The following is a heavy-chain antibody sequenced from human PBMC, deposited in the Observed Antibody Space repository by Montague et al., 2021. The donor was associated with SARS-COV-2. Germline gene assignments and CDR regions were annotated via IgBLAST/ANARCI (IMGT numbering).Heavy chain of an antibody. CDR2: IDCDDDN. D-gene: IGHD3-9*01. J-gene: IGHJ4*02. V-gene: IGHV2-70*01. CDR3: ARARCFDTNFDF. CDR1: GFSLSTSGMC. Sequence: PALVKPTQTPTLTCTFSGFSLSTSGMCVSWIRQPPGKALGWIALIDCDDDNIYNTSLKTRLTISKHTSKNQVFLTMTTMTPADTAPYYCARARCFDTNFDFWGQGTLVTVSS.